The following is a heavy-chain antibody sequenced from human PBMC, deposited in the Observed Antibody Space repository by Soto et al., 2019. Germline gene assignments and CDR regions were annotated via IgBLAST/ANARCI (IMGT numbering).Heavy chain of an antibody. Sequence: QVQLVQSGAEVKKPGASVKVSCKASGYTFTSYAMHWVRQAPGQRLEWMGWINACNGNTKYSQKFQGRVTITRDTSASTAYMELSSLRSEDTAVYYCAKTSSSAFDYWGQGTLVTVSS. V-gene: IGHV1-3*01. CDR2: INACNGNT. D-gene: IGHD2-2*01. J-gene: IGHJ4*02. CDR3: AKTSSSAFDY. CDR1: GYTFTSYA.